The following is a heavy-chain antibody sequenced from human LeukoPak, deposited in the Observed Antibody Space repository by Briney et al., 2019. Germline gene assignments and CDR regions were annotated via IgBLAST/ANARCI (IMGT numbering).Heavy chain of an antibody. D-gene: IGHD1-26*01. CDR1: GITFRSFW. J-gene: IGHJ4*02. V-gene: IGHV3-23*01. CDR3: AKDSVYSGSYYVDY. Sequence: PGGSLRLSCAASGITFRSFWMTWVRQAPGKGLEWVSAISGSGGSTYYADSVKGRFTISRDNSKNTLYLQMNSLRAEDTAVYYCAKDSVYSGSYYVDYWGQGTLVTVSS. CDR2: ISGSGGST.